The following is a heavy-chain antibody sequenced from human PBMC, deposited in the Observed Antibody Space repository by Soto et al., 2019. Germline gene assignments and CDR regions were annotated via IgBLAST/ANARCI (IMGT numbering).Heavy chain of an antibody. CDR3: ARVSWREKYGMDV. J-gene: IGHJ6*02. V-gene: IGHV3-11*01. CDR1: GFTFSDSY. Sequence: GGSLRLSCAASGFTFSDSYMSWIRQAPGKGLEWISYITFSGNTVYYADSLKGRFTISRDNAKNSLYLQMNRLRAEDTAVYYCARVSWREKYGMDVWGQGTTVTAP. CDR2: ITFSGNTV.